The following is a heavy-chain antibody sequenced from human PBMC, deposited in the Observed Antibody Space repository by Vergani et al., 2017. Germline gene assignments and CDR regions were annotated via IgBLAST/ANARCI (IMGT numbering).Heavy chain of an antibody. CDR3: AKDRLMVYAIQGGFDY. Sequence: QVQLVESGGGVVQPGRSLRLSCAASGFTFSSYGMHWVRQAPGKGLEWVAVISYDGSNKYYADSVKGRFTISRDNSKNTLYLQMNSLRAEDTAVYYCAKDRLMVYAIQGGFDYWGQGTLVTVSS. CDR1: GFTFSSYG. D-gene: IGHD2-8*01. J-gene: IGHJ4*02. V-gene: IGHV3-30*18. CDR2: ISYDGSNK.